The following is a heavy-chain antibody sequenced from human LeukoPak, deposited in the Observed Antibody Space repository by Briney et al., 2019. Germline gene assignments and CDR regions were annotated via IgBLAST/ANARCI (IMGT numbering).Heavy chain of an antibody. Sequence: PSETLSLTCTVSSGSISTSNYYWGWVRQPPGKALEWIGNIFYSGSNYYSPSLKSRVTISLDTSRNQFSLKLNSATAADTAVYYCARDSGTTGEVKFDPWGQGTLVTVSS. CDR1: SGSISTSNYY. D-gene: IGHD3-10*01. J-gene: IGHJ5*02. CDR3: ARDSGTTGEVKFDP. V-gene: IGHV4-39*07. CDR2: IFYSGSN.